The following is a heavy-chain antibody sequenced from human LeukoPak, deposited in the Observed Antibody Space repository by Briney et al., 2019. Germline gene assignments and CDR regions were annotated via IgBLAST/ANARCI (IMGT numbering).Heavy chain of an antibody. Sequence: PGGSLRLSCAASGFTFSSYSMNWVRQAPGKGLEWVPSISTSSDYIYHADSVKGRFTVSRNNAKKSLFLQMNSLRAEDTAVYYCARGATTTRFGRFDPWGQGTLVIVSS. V-gene: IGHV3-21*01. CDR1: GFTFSSYS. CDR2: ISTSSDYI. J-gene: IGHJ5*02. D-gene: IGHD4-17*01. CDR3: ARGATTTRFGRFDP.